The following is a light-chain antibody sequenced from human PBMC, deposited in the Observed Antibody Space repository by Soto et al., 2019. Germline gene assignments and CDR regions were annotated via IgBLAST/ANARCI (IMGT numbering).Light chain of an antibody. Sequence: DIQMTQSPYSLSAAVGDRVTIACRASQNINTYLNWYQQKPGKAPKLLIFDAASLQSGVPDRFSGSGSGTDFTLTVSGLQAEDVAIYYCHQYFRSPLTFGGGTKVEIK. CDR3: HQYFRSPLT. J-gene: IGKJ4*01. V-gene: IGKV1-39*01. CDR1: QNINTY. CDR2: DAA.